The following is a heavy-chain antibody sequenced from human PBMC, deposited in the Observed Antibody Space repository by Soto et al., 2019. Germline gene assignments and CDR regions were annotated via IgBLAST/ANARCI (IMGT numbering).Heavy chain of an antibody. D-gene: IGHD4-17*01. J-gene: IGHJ4*02. CDR2: ISAYNGNK. CDR1: GYIFTKYG. Sequence: QVQLVQSGAEVKKPGASVKVSCKASGYIFTKYGISWVRQAPGQGLEWMGWISAYNGNKNYAQKLQGRVTMTTDTSTSTAYMELMSLTSDDTAVYYCARDVPTVTTGGPDYWGQGSLVTVSS. CDR3: ARDVPTVTTGGPDY. V-gene: IGHV1-18*01.